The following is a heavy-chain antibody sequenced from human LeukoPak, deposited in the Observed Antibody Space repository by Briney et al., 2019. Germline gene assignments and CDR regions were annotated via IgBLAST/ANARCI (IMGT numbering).Heavy chain of an antibody. D-gene: IGHD3-22*01. CDR3: VRVDDSGYLWDY. CDR1: GFTFSRFG. CDR2: ITASSNYI. V-gene: IGHV3-21*06. Sequence: GGSLRLSCAASGFTFSRFGMNWVRQAPGKGLEWVSSITASSNYIDYAASVKGRFTISRDNAKNSLHLQLSSLRVEDTAIYYCVRVDDSGYLWDYRGQGTLVTVSS. J-gene: IGHJ4*02.